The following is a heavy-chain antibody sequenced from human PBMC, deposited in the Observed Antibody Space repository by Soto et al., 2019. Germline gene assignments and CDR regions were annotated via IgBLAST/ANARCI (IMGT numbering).Heavy chain of an antibody. CDR1: GYSISSDYY. J-gene: IGHJ5*02. D-gene: IGHD3-16*02. Sequence: PSETLSLTCAVSGYSISSDYYWVWIRQSPEKGLEWIGNIHHSGSPYYNPSLKSRVTMSLDTSKNQFYLNLRSVTAADTAVYYCARSSGGVFGIIIEGSNWLAPWGQGSLVTVSS. CDR2: IHHSGSP. V-gene: IGHV4-38-2*01. CDR3: ARSSGGVFGIIIEGSNWLAP.